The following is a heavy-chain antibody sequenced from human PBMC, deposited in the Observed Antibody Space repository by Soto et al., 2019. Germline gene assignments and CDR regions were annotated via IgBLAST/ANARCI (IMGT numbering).Heavy chain of an antibody. CDR3: ARGTMVRGTLDPGISGPLDY. D-gene: IGHD3-10*01. CDR1: GFTVSSYD. V-gene: IGHV3-13*01. Sequence: ESGGGLVQPGGSLRLACAASGFTVSSYDMHWVRHVTGKGLEWVSTLGAGGDTYFPDSVKGRFTISRENVKNSLYLQMNNLGAGDTAVYYCARGTMVRGTLDPGISGPLDYWGQGTLVAVSS. CDR2: LGAGGDT. J-gene: IGHJ4*02.